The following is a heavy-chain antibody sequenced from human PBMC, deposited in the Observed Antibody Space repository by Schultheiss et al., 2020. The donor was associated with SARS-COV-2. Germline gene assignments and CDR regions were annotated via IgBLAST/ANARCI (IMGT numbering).Heavy chain of an antibody. V-gene: IGHV4-59*01. D-gene: IGHD6-6*01. Sequence: SETLSLTCTVSGGSISSYYWSWIRQPPGKGLEWIGYMYNSGSTNYNPSLKSRVTISVDTTKNQFSLNLRSVTAADKAVYYCARARSSSSPLYHYYYMDVWGKGTTVTVSS. CDR1: GGSISSYY. CDR2: MYNSGST. CDR3: ARARSSSSPLYHYYYMDV. J-gene: IGHJ6*03.